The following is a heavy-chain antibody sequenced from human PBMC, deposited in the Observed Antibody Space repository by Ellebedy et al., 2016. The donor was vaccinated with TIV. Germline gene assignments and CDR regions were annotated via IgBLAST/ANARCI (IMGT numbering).Heavy chain of an antibody. Sequence: SETLSLTXAVYGGSFSGYYWSWIRQPPGKGLEWIGEINHSGSTNYNPSLKSRVTISVDTSKNQFSRKLSSVTAADTAVYYCARAVTQGATVVDYWGQGTLVTVSS. V-gene: IGHV4-34*01. CDR3: ARAVTQGATVVDY. D-gene: IGHD2-21*02. J-gene: IGHJ4*02. CDR2: INHSGST. CDR1: GGSFSGYY.